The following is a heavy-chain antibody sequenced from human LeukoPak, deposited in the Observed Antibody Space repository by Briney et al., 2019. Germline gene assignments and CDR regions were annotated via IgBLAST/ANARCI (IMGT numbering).Heavy chain of an antibody. D-gene: IGHD1-26*01. CDR1: GFTFSGYG. CDR3: ARDHSTTGTYPADY. J-gene: IGHJ4*02. Sequence: GGSLRLSCAASGFTFSGYGMSWVRQAPGKGLEWVSVISGSGGATNYADSVRGRFTISKDNSKNTLYLQMNSLRVEDSAVYYCARDHSTTGTYPADYWGQGTLVTVSS. V-gene: IGHV3-23*01. CDR2: ISGSGGAT.